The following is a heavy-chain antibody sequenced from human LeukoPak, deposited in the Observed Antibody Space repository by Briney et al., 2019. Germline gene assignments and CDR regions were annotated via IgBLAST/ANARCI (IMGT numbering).Heavy chain of an antibody. V-gene: IGHV3-53*01. CDR1: GFTVSTTY. CDR3: ARYSAYHYAMDV. D-gene: IGHD2-21*01. CDR2: IYSGGST. Sequence: GGSLRLSCAASGFTVSTTYMSWVRQAPGKGLEWVSVIYSGGSTHYADSVKGRFTISRDNSNNTMYLKMSSLRAEVSAVYYCARYSAYHYAMDVWGQGTTVTVSS. J-gene: IGHJ6*02.